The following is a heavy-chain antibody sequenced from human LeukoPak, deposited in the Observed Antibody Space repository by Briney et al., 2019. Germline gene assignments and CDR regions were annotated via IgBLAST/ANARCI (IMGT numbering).Heavy chain of an antibody. CDR2: INRGGST. Sequence: SETLSLTCDVYGGSFTEYFWSWIRQPPGKGLQWIGEINRGGSTYCKPALKTRVTILLDTSKNQFSLKLSSVTAADTAVYYCAREKIGTGTILRKDYYYMDVWGKGTTVTVSS. D-gene: IGHD1-1*01. CDR1: GGSFTEYF. J-gene: IGHJ6*03. V-gene: IGHV4-34*01. CDR3: AREKIGTGTILRKDYYYMDV.